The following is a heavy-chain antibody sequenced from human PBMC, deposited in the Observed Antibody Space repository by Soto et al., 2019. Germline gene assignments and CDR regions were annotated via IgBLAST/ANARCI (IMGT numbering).Heavy chain of an antibody. Sequence: EVQLVESGGGLVQPGGSLRLSCAASGFTFSSYSMNWVRQAPGKGLEWVSYISSSSSTIYYADSVKCRFTISRDNAKNSLYLQMNSVRDEDTAVYYCARDAGYSYGPFDYWGQGTLVTVSS. CDR1: GFTFSSYS. V-gene: IGHV3-48*02. J-gene: IGHJ4*02. CDR2: ISSSSSTI. D-gene: IGHD5-18*01. CDR3: ARDAGYSYGPFDY.